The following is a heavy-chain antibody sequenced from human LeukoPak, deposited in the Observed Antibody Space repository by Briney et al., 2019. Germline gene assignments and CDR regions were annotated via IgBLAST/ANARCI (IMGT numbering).Heavy chain of an antibody. CDR2: IYHTISI. D-gene: IGHD5-24*01. J-gene: IGHJ4*02. V-gene: IGHV4-59*08. CDR3: ARHAVRYGYKGDFVANFDF. CDR1: GASIIRHY. Sequence: SETLSLTCTVSGASIIRHYWSWVRQPPGKGLELSGYIYHTISINYNPSLNNRLTISVDTSKNEFYLHLRSVTAADTAVYFCARHAVRYGYKGDFVANFDFWGPGTLVTVSS.